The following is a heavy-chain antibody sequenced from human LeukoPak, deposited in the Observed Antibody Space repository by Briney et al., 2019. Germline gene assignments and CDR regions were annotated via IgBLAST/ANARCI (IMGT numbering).Heavy chain of an antibody. Sequence: PGASLRVSCAASGFSFSSYGMHWVRQAPGKGLEWVAVISYDGSNKYYADSVKGRFTISRDNSKNTLYLQMNSLRAEDTAVYYCAKDRGYNWFDPWGQGTLVTVSS. CDR2: ISYDGSNK. CDR3: AKDRGYNWFDP. J-gene: IGHJ5*02. CDR1: GFSFSSYG. D-gene: IGHD5-24*01. V-gene: IGHV3-30*18.